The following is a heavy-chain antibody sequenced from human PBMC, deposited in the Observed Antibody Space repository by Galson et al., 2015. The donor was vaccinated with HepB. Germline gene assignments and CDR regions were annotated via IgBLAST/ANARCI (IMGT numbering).Heavy chain of an antibody. J-gene: IGHJ4*02. Sequence: ETLSLTCTVSGYSISSGYYWGWIRQPPGKGLEWIGSIYHSGSTYYNPSLKSRVTISVDTSKNQFSLKLSSVTAADTAVYYCARIVAGTLDYWGQGTLVTVSS. CDR2: IYHSGST. V-gene: IGHV4-38-2*02. CDR1: GYSISSGYY. CDR3: ARIVAGTLDY. D-gene: IGHD6-19*01.